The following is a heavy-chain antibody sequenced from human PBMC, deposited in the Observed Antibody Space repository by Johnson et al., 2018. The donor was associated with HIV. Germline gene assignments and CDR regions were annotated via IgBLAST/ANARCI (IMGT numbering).Heavy chain of an antibody. CDR3: ARDTCPNCTVGVCYGAFDI. J-gene: IGHJ3*02. CDR2: MLYDGSNK. Sequence: VQLVESGGGVVQPGGSLILSCAASGFTFSSFGMHWVRQAPGKGLEWVAFMLYDGSNKYYADSVKGRFTISRDNSKNTLYLQMNSLRAEDTAVYYCARDTCPNCTVGVCYGAFDIWGQGKMVTVSS. D-gene: IGHD2-8*02. CDR1: GFTFSSFG. V-gene: IGHV3-30*02.